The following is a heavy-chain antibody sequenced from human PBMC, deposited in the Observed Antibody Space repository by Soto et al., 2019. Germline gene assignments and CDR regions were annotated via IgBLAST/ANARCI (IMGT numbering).Heavy chain of an antibody. V-gene: IGHV5-10-1*01. CDR2: IDPSDSYT. D-gene: IGHD2-2*01. CDR3: AGSRMAMQWFDP. J-gene: IGHJ5*02. CDR1: GYSFTSYW. Sequence: PGESLKISCKGSGYSFTSYWMSWVRQMPGKGLEWMGRIDPSDSYTNYSPSFQGHVTISADKSISTAYLQWSSLKASDTAMYYCAGSRMAMQWFDPWGQGTLVTVSS.